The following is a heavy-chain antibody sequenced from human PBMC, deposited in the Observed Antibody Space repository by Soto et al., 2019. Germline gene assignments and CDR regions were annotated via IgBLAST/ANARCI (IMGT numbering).Heavy chain of an antibody. Sequence: QVQLQESGPGLVKPSGTLSLTCAVSGGSISSSNWWSWVRQPPGKGLEWIGEIYHGGSTNYNPSLTSRVTISVDKSKNQFSLKLTSVTAADTAVYYCARDLGSWSTSGYFQHWGQGTLVTVSS. CDR1: GGSISSSNW. V-gene: IGHV4-4*02. CDR2: IYHGGST. J-gene: IGHJ1*01. CDR3: ARDLGSWSTSGYFQH. D-gene: IGHD1-26*01.